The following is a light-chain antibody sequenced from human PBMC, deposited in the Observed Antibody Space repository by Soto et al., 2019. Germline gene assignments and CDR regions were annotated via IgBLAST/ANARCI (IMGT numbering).Light chain of an antibody. Sequence: IHMTQSPSTLSASVVGLVTITFLASQSISNRLAWYQQRPGKAPKYLIYDVSIRATGVPARFSGTGSETEFTLTISGLLPEDFATYHCQQLNTLPFTFGQGTRLE. CDR2: DVS. V-gene: IGKV1-5*01. J-gene: IGKJ5*01. CDR3: QQLNTLPFT. CDR1: QSISNR.